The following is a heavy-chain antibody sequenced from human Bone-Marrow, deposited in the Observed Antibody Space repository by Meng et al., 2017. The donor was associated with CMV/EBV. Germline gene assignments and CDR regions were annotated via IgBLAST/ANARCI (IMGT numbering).Heavy chain of an antibody. Sequence: GESLKISCAASGFTFSDYYMSWIRQAPGKGLEWVSYISSSGSTIYYADSVKGRFTISRDNAKNSLYLQMNSLRAEDTAVYYCAKAPTAGPDYWGQETLVTVSS. D-gene: IGHD6-13*01. V-gene: IGHV3-11*01. CDR2: ISSSGSTI. CDR1: GFTFSDYY. J-gene: IGHJ4*02. CDR3: AKAPTAGPDY.